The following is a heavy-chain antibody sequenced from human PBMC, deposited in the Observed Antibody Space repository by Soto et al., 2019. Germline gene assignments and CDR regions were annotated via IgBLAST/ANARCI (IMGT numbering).Heavy chain of an antibody. CDR2: IYYSGST. V-gene: IGHV4-59*08. Sequence: SVTLSLTCTVSGGSISSYYWSWIRQPPGKGLEWLGYIYYSGSTNYNPSLKSRVTISVDTSKNQVSLKLSSVTAADTAVYYCARHVPYCSDTSHCAYGMDVWGQGTTVTVSS. CDR3: ARHVPYCSDTSHCAYGMDV. CDR1: GGSISSYY. D-gene: IGHD2-2*01. J-gene: IGHJ6*02.